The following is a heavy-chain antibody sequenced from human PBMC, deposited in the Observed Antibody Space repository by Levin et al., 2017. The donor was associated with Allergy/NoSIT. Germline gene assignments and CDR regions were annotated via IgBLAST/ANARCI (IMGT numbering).Heavy chain of an antibody. J-gene: IGHJ3*01. CDR1: GFTFSSYA. CDR2: ITAIGGGST. CDR3: AKDPGVAAAPQGWAFDF. V-gene: IGHV3-23*01. D-gene: IGHD2-2*01. Sequence: QTGGSLKLSCVASGFTFSSYAMTWVRQAPGKGLDWVSSITAIGGGSTYYADSVKGRFTISRDNSRNTLHLQMNSLRAEDTAIYYCAKDPGVAAAPQGWAFDFWGPGTMVTVSS.